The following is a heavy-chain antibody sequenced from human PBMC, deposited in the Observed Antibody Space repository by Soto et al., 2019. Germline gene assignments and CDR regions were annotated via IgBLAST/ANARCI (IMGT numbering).Heavy chain of an antibody. CDR2: ISYDGSNK. Sequence: QVQLVESGGGVVQPGRSLRLSCAASGFTFSSYGMHWVRQAPGKGLEWVAVISYDGSNKYYADSVKGRFTISRDNSKNTLYLQMNSLRAEDTAVYYCAKDLVYSGSYYGDYWGQGTLVTVSS. J-gene: IGHJ4*02. CDR3: AKDLVYSGSYYGDY. CDR1: GFTFSSYG. D-gene: IGHD1-26*01. V-gene: IGHV3-30*18.